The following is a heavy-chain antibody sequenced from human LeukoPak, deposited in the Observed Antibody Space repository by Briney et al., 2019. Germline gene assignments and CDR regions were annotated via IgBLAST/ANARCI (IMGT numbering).Heavy chain of an antibody. CDR2: IYYSGST. Sequence: SETLSLTCTVSGDSISSSSYYWGWIRQPPGQGLEWIGSIYYSGSTYYNPSLKSRVTISVDTSKNQFSLKLSSVTAADTAVYYCARQVLGAFDIWGQGTTVTVSS. V-gene: IGHV4-39*01. CDR3: ARQVLGAFDI. D-gene: IGHD3-16*01. J-gene: IGHJ3*02. CDR1: GDSISSSSYY.